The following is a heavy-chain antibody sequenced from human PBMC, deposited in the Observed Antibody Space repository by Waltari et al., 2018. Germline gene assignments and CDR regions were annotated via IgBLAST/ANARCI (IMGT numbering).Heavy chain of an antibody. Sequence: QVQLQESGPGLVKPSETLSLTCAVSGGSISSSNWWSWIRQPPGKGLEWIGYISGSSGSTYYNPSLKSRVTISTDTSKNQFALKLSSVTAADTAVYYCARDVVGFWGQGALVTVSS. CDR2: ISGSSGST. CDR1: GGSISSSNW. CDR3: ARDVVGF. D-gene: IGHD1-26*01. J-gene: IGHJ1*01. V-gene: IGHV4-4*02.